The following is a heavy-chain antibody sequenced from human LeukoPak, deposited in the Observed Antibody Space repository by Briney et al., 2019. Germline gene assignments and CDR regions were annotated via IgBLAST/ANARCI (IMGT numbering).Heavy chain of an antibody. CDR3: ARSSSGWHSDY. Sequence: PGGSLRLSCAASGFTFSSYWMHWVRQAPGEGLVWVSRINTDGSSTTYADSVKGRFTISRDNAKNTLYLQMNSLRAEDTALYYCARSSSGWHSDYWGQGTLATVSS. D-gene: IGHD6-19*01. V-gene: IGHV3-74*01. CDR1: GFTFSSYW. CDR2: INTDGSST. J-gene: IGHJ4*02.